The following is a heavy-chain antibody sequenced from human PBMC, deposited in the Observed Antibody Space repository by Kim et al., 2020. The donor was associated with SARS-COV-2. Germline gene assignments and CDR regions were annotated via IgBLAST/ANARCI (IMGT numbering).Heavy chain of an antibody. J-gene: IGHJ3*01. CDR2: ISGGDTT. D-gene: IGHD3-10*01. V-gene: IGHV3-23*01. Sequence: GGSLRLSCAASGFSFSNYAMSWFRQAPGTGLEWVSSISGGDTTDYAEAAKGRFSISRDNTQSTRYLQMKSLRGEETAGYYCARGVSGPRVGEDAF. CDR1: GFSFSNYA. CDR3: ARGVSGPRVGEDAF.